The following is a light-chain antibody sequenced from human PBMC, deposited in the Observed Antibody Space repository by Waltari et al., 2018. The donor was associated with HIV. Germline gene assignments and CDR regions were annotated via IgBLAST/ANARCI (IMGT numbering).Light chain of an antibody. CDR3: QQHYDSPIT. J-gene: IGKJ5*01. CDR1: QSVLYSSNNKNY. CDR2: WAS. Sequence: DIVMTQSPDSLAVSLGERATINCKSSQSVLYSSNNKNYLAWYQQKSGQPPKLLISWASTRESWVPDRFSGSGSGTDFTLTISSRQAEDVAVYYCQQHYDSPITFGQGTRLEIK. V-gene: IGKV4-1*01.